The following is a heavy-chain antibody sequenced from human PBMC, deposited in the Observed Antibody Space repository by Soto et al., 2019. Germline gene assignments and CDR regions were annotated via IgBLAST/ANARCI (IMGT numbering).Heavy chain of an antibody. CDR3: AKGYNYDRSGNPDY. Sequence: LRLSCAASGFTFDDYAMHWVRQAPGKGLEWVSGINWNSGSIGYADSVKGRFTISRDNAKNSLYLQMNSLRTEDTALYYCAKGYNYDRSGNPDYWGQGTLVTVSS. CDR2: INWNSGSI. D-gene: IGHD3-22*01. CDR1: GFTFDDYA. J-gene: IGHJ4*02. V-gene: IGHV3-9*01.